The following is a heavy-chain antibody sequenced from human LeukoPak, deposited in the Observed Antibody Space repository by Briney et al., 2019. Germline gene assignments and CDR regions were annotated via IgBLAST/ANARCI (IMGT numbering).Heavy chain of an antibody. Sequence: GGSLRLSCAASGFTFSSYWMHWVRQAPGKGLVWVSRINSDGSSTSYADSVKGRFTISRDNSKNTLYLQMNSLRAEDTAVYYCARDSGSYYAAFDIWGQGTMVTVSS. D-gene: IGHD1-26*01. V-gene: IGHV3-74*01. J-gene: IGHJ3*02. CDR1: GFTFSSYW. CDR3: ARDSGSYYAAFDI. CDR2: INSDGSST.